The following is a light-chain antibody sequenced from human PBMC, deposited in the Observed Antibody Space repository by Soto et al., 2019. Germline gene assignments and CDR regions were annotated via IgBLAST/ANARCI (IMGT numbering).Light chain of an antibody. V-gene: IGLV2-23*01. CDR3: CSSAPERTYV. CDR2: RGT. CDR1: INDVGAYDS. Sequence: QSVLAQPSSLSGSPGQSITISCTGTINDVGAYDSVSWYQQHPHKAPQVIIYRGTQRPSGASNRFSASTSGNAASLTISGLQADDEADYFCCSSAPERTYVCGTGTKVTVL. J-gene: IGLJ1*01.